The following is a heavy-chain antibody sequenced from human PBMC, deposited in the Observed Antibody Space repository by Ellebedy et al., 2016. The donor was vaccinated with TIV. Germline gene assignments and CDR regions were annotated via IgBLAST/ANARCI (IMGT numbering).Heavy chain of an antibody. CDR3: AKGVVGDPYYYGMDV. CDR1: GFTFDAYA. CDR2: IRGNSVSI. D-gene: IGHD2-2*01. Sequence: PGGSLRLSCAASGFTFDAYAMHWVRQAPGKGLGWVSGIRGNSVSIGSADSAKGRFTISRDNAKNSLYLQMNSLRAEDMALYYCAKGVVGDPYYYGMDVWGQGTTVTVSS. V-gene: IGHV3-9*03. J-gene: IGHJ6*02.